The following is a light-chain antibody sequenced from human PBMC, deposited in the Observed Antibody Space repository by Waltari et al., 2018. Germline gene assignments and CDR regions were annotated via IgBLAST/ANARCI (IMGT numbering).Light chain of an antibody. J-gene: IGLJ2*01. V-gene: IGLV2-14*01. CDR3: SSQSSNNVVL. Sequence: QSALTQPASVSGSPGQSVTIFCTGTSNDVGGYNSVSWYQEHPGQAPRVLIYDVSDRPSVVSDRFSGSKSGNTASLTISGLQAEDEADYYCSSQSSNNVVLFGGGTKLTVL. CDR2: DVS. CDR1: SNDVGGYNS.